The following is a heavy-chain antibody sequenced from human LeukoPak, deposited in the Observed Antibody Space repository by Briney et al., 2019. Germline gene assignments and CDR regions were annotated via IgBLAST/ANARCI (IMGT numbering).Heavy chain of an antibody. CDR3: ARDLDGFEY. J-gene: IGHJ4*01. CDR2: TYYRSKWYN. Sequence: SQTLSLTCVISGDIVSSNSAAWNWIRQSPSRGLEWLGRTYYRSKWYNDYAGSVQSRIRINADTSKNQLSLQLNSVTPDDSAVYYCARDLDGFEYWSQGILLTVSS. CDR1: GDIVSSNSAA. V-gene: IGHV6-1*01.